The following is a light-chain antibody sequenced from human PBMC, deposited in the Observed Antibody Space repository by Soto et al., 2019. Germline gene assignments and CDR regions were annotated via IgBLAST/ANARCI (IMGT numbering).Light chain of an antibody. CDR3: QQYDDSIT. CDR1: QSVSSSY. CDR2: GAS. Sequence: EIVLTQSPDTLSLSPGESATLSCRASQSVSSSYLAWYQQKPGRAPRLLIYGASNRATGIPDRFSGSGSGTDFTLTISRLGPEDFAVFYCQQYDDSITFGQGTRLEIE. J-gene: IGKJ5*01. V-gene: IGKV3-20*01.